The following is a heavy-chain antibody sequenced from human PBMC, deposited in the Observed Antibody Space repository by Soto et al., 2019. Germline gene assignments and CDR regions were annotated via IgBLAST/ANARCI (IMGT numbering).Heavy chain of an antibody. V-gene: IGHV3-23*01. J-gene: IGHJ5*02. D-gene: IGHD3-22*01. CDR3: AKGLYPSYYYSSGYYNWFDP. CDR2: ISGSGGST. Sequence: EVQLLESGGGLVQPGGSLRLSCAASGFTFSSYAMSWVRQAPGKGLEWVSAISGSGGSTYYADSVKGRFTISRDNSKNTLYLQMNSLRAEDTAVYYCAKGLYPSYYYSSGYYNWFDPWGQGTLVTVSS. CDR1: GFTFSSYA.